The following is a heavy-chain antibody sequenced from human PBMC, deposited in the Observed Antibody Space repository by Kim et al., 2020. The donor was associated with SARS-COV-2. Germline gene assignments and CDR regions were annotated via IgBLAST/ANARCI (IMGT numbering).Heavy chain of an antibody. D-gene: IGHD3-3*01. CDR2: ISSSSSTI. Sequence: GGSLRLSCAASGFTFSSYSMNWVRQAPGKGLEWVSYISSSSSTIYYADSVKGRFTISRDNAKNSLYLQMNSLRDEDTAVYYCARGRLFGVVAGTFDYWGQGTLVTVSS. CDR1: GFTFSSYS. J-gene: IGHJ4*02. CDR3: ARGRLFGVVAGTFDY. V-gene: IGHV3-48*02.